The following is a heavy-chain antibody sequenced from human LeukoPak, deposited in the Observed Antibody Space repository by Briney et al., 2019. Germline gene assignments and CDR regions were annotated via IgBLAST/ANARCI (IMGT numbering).Heavy chain of an antibody. CDR3: AKIKTTFGVVTHAFDI. CDR1: GPPISSSYY. D-gene: IGHD3-3*01. J-gene: IGHJ3*02. CDR2: IYYSGST. Sequence: SETLSLTCTVSGPPISSSYYWGWIRQPPGKGLGWIWSIYYSGSTYYNPSLKNRVAISVDTSKNQFSLKLSSVTAADTAVYYCAKIKTTFGVVTHAFDIWGQGTIVTVSP. V-gene: IGHV4-39*07.